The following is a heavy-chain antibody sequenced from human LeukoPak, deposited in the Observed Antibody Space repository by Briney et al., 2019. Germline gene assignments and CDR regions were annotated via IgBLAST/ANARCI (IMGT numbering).Heavy chain of an antibody. CDR3: ASELNCSSTSCRDLYYFDY. D-gene: IGHD2-2*01. J-gene: IGHJ4*02. V-gene: IGHV1-69*10. CDR2: IIPILGIA. CDR1: GGTFISYA. Sequence: ASVKVSCKASGGTFISYAISWVRHAPGQGLEWRGGIIPILGIANYAQKFQGRVTITADKSTSTAYMELSSLRSEDTAVYYCASELNCSSTSCRDLYYFDYWGQGTLVTVSS.